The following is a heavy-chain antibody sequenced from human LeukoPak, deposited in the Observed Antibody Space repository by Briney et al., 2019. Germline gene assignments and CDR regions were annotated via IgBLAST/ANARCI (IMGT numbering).Heavy chain of an antibody. CDR3: ARVGFLRLSGRYWYFDY. J-gene: IGHJ4*02. CDR1: VGSISSGSYY. D-gene: IGHD1-26*01. V-gene: IGHV4-61*02. CDR2: IYTSGST. Sequence: SETLSLTCTVSVGSISSGSYYWSWIRQPAGKGLEWIGRIYTSGSTNYNPSLKSRVTISVATSKNKSSLKLSSVTAADTAVSYCARVGFLRLSGRYWYFDYWGQGTLVTVSS.